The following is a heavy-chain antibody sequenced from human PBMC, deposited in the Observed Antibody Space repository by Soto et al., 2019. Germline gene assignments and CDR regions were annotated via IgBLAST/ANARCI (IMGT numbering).Heavy chain of an antibody. Sequence: ASVKVACKASVYTFTSYAMHWVRQAPGQRLEWMGWINAGNGNTKYSQKFQGRVTITRDTSASTAYMELSSLRSEDTAVYYCARSLYTMVRGVTSGGGYWGQGTLVTVSS. D-gene: IGHD3-10*01. CDR2: INAGNGNT. V-gene: IGHV1-3*01. CDR3: ARSLYTMVRGVTSGGGY. CDR1: VYTFTSYA. J-gene: IGHJ4*02.